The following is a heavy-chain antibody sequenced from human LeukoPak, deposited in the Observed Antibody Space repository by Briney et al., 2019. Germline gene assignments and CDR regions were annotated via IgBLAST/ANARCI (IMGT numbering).Heavy chain of an antibody. J-gene: IGHJ4*02. Sequence: PSETLSLTCTVSGDSISGFHWSWIRQPPGKGLEWIGYIYYSGSTNYKPSLKSRVTISVDTPKNQFSLKLSSVTAADTAVYYCARDTVATNFWGQGTLVTVSS. CDR3: ARDTVATNF. V-gene: IGHV4-59*01. D-gene: IGHD5-12*01. CDR1: GDSISGFH. CDR2: IYYSGST.